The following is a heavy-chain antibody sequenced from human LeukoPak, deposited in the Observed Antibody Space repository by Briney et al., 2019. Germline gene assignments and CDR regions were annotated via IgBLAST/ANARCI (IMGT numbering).Heavy chain of an antibody. Sequence: ASVKVSCKASGYTFTSSGISWLRQAPGQGLEWMGWINPNSGGTNYAQKLQGRVTMTTDTSTSTAYMELRSLRSDDTAVYYCAREGGAAAGSDDAFDIWGQGTMVTVSS. V-gene: IGHV1-18*01. D-gene: IGHD6-13*01. J-gene: IGHJ3*02. CDR1: GYTFTSSG. CDR2: INPNSGGT. CDR3: AREGGAAAGSDDAFDI.